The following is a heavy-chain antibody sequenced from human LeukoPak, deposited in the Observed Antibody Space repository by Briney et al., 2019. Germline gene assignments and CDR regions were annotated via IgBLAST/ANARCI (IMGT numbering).Heavy chain of an antibody. V-gene: IGHV3-48*03. CDR3: ARTVARIGY. Sequence: GGSLRLSCAASGFTFSSYEMNWVRQAPRKGLEWVSHISSSGSTIYYTDSVKGRFTISRDNSKNSLYLQMNSLRAEDTAIYYCARTVARIGYWGQGTLVTVSS. J-gene: IGHJ4*02. CDR2: ISSSGSTI. D-gene: IGHD4-23*01. CDR1: GFTFSSYE.